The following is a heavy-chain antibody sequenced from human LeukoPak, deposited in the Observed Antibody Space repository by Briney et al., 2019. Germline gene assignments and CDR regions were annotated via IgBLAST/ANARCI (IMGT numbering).Heavy chain of an antibody. D-gene: IGHD3-22*01. J-gene: IGHJ4*02. V-gene: IGHV4-4*02. CDR3: AGLVGRYSSGLYYYYFDY. CDR2: MYLSGTT. Sequence: PSETLSLTCTVSGDSINSLDLWSWVRQPPGKGLEWIGEMYLSGTTHSNPSVKSRVTISIDKSKNQFFLNLSSVSAADTAVYYCAGLVGRYSSGLYYYYFDYWGQGTLVTVSS. CDR1: GDSINSLDL.